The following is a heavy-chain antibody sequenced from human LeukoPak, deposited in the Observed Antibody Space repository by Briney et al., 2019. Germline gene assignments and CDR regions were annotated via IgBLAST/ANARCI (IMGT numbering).Heavy chain of an antibody. CDR1: GFTFSSYE. V-gene: IGHV3-48*03. CDR2: ISSSGSTI. J-gene: IGHJ4*02. D-gene: IGHD3-3*01. CDR3: ARVVKSGRSYYFDY. Sequence: GGSLRLSCAASGFTFSSYEMNWVRQAPGKGLEWVSYISSSGSTIYYADSVKGRFTISRDNAKNSLYLQMNSLRAEDTAVYYCARVVKSGRSYYFDYWGQGTLVTVSS.